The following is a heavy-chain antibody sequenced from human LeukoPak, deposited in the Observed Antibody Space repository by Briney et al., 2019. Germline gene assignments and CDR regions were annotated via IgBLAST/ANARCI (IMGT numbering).Heavy chain of an antibody. CDR3: TRAPHPRCSSSGCYLDY. CDR2: IQAKAYGGAT. V-gene: IGHV3-49*04. CDR1: GFTFGDYA. J-gene: IGHJ4*02. Sequence: PGGSLRLSCSTSGFTFGDYAMSWVRQAPGKGLEWVGFIQAKAYGGATKYAASVNGRFSISRDESQSIANLQMNDLKTEDTAVYYCTRAPHPRCSSSGCYLDYWGQGTLVTVSS. D-gene: IGHD2-2*01.